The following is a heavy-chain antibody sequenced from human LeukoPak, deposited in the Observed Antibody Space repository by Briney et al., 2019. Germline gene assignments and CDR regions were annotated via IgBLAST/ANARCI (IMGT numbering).Heavy chain of an antibody. Sequence: SETLSLTCTVSGGSISSSTYYWGWIRQPPGMGLEWIGSMYYSGRTYHNPSLKSRVTMSVDTSKNQCSLKLSSVTAADTAVYYCARVSSSWYDWFDPWGQGTLVTVSS. J-gene: IGHJ5*02. D-gene: IGHD6-13*01. CDR1: GGSISSSTYY. V-gene: IGHV4-39*07. CDR2: MYYSGRT. CDR3: ARVSSSWYDWFDP.